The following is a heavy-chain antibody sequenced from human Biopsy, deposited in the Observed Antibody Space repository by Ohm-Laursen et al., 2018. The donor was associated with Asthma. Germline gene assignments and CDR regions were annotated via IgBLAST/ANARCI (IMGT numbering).Heavy chain of an antibody. CDR1: GFTFRAHV. CDR2: ISYDGRNT. Sequence: SLRLSCTASGFTFRAHVMSWVRQAPGKGLEWVTIISYDGRNTYYADSVEGRFTISRDNSKNTLFLQMSSLRPEDTAVYYCARGGLHYYEYYGMDVWGQGTTVTVSS. CDR3: ARGGLHYYEYYGMDV. J-gene: IGHJ6*02. D-gene: IGHD2-21*02. V-gene: IGHV3-30*03.